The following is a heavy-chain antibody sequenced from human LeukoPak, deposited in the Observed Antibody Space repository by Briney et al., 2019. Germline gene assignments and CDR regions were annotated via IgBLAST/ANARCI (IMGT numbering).Heavy chain of an antibody. D-gene: IGHD3-22*01. CDR1: GVTSSSYS. V-gene: IGHV3-21*01. CDR2: ISSSSNYI. J-gene: IGHJ4*02. Sequence: PGGSLRLSCAASGVTSSSYSMSCVREAPGERLERVSSISSSSNYIYYADSVKGRFTITRDNAKNSLYLQMNSLRAEDTAVYYCAGYYYDSSGMNWGQGTLVTVSS. CDR3: AGYYYDSSGMN.